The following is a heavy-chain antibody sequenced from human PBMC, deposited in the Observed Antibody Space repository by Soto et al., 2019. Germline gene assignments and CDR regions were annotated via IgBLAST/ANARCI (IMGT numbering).Heavy chain of an antibody. CDR1: GFTFSSYG. D-gene: IGHD1-1*01. CDR2: ISYDGSNK. CDR3: AKEVTTGTTLSLYYYYGMDV. J-gene: IGHJ6*02. Sequence: GGSLRLSCVASGFTFSSYGRHWVRQAPGKGLEWVAVISYDGSNKYYADSVKGRFTISRDNSKNTLYLQMNSLRAEDTAVYYCAKEVTTGTTLSLYYYYGMDVWGQGTTVTVSS. V-gene: IGHV3-30*18.